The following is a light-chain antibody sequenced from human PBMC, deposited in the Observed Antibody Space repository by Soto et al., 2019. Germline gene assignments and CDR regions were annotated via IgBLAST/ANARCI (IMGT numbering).Light chain of an antibody. Sequence: QYALTQPASVSGSPGQSITISCTGTSSDVGGYNYVSWYQQHPGKAPKLMIYDVSNRPSGVSYRFSGSKAGNTASLTISGLQAEDEADYYCSSYTSGSTLVIFGGGTKVTVL. CDR2: DVS. CDR3: SSYTSGSTLVI. CDR1: SSDVGGYNY. J-gene: IGLJ2*01. V-gene: IGLV2-14*01.